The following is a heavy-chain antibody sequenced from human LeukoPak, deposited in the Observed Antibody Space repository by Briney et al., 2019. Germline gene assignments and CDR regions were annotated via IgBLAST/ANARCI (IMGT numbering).Heavy chain of an antibody. Sequence: GASVKVSCKASGYTFTSYDINWVRQATGQGLEWMGWMNPNSGNTGYAQKFQGRVTITRNTSISTAYMELSSLRSEDTAVYYCARAPMVTWYYYMDVWGKGTTVTVSS. D-gene: IGHD5-18*01. CDR1: GYTFTSYD. V-gene: IGHV1-8*03. CDR2: MNPNSGNT. CDR3: ARAPMVTWYYYMDV. J-gene: IGHJ6*03.